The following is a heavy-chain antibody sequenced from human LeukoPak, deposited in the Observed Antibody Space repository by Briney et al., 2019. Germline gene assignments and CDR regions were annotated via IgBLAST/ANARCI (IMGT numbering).Heavy chain of an antibody. J-gene: IGHJ4*02. Sequence: SETLSLTCAVYGGSFSGYYWNWIRQPPGKGLEWVGEINHSGSTTDNAYLMSRVTISVDPSKNQFSQKLSSVTAAETAMYYCARSVVMTGIFDYCGQGTLGTVSS. V-gene: IGHV4-34*01. CDR1: GGSFSGYY. CDR2: INHSGST. CDR3: ARSVVMTGIFDY. D-gene: IGHD2-21*02.